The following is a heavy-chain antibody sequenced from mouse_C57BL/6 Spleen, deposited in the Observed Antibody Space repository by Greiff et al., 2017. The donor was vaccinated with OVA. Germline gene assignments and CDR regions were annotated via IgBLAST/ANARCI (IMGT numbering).Heavy chain of an antibody. CDR1: GFTFSDYY. J-gene: IGHJ4*01. CDR3: ARVTHYYAMDY. CDR2: INYDGSST. Sequence: EVQVVESEGGLVQPGSSMKLSCTASGFTFSDYYMAWVRQVPEKGLEWVANINYDGSSTYYLDSLKSRFIISRDNAKNILYLQMSSLKSEDTATYYCARVTHYYAMDYWGQGTSVTVSS. V-gene: IGHV5-16*01.